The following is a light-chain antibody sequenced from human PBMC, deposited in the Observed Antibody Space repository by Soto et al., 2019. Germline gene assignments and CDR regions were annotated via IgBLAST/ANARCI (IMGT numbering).Light chain of an antibody. J-gene: IGLJ2*01. CDR3: QSYDSRNVV. V-gene: IGLV6-57*04. Sequence: NFMLTQPHSVSESPGKTVTISCTRSSGSIASNYVQWYQQRPGSAPTTVLYEDNQRPSGVPDRFSGSIDSSSNSASLTISGLKPEDEAGYYCQSYDSRNVVFGGGTKLTVL. CDR1: SGSIASNY. CDR2: EDN.